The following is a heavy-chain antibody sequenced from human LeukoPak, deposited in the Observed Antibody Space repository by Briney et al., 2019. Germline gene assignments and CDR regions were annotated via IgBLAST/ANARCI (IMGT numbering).Heavy chain of an antibody. CDR2: IHRDGSVK. CDR3: ATDQGGGALNY. CDR1: GFTFSAYW. V-gene: IGHV3-7*01. Sequence: PGGSLRLSCAASGFTFSAYWMTWVRQAPGKGPGWVANIHRDGSVKNYVDSVKGRFTVARDNTKKSLYLQMNGLRADDAAVYYCATDQGGGALNYWGLGTLVTVSS. J-gene: IGHJ4*02. D-gene: IGHD3-16*01.